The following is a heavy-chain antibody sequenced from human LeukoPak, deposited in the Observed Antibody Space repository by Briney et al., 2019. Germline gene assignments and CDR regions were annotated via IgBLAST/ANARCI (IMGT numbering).Heavy chain of an antibody. J-gene: IGHJ4*02. V-gene: IGHV3-7*01. CDR1: GVTFSSYW. CDR2: IKQDRSEQ. CDR3: ASVGY. Sequence: GASLILSCAASGVTFSSYWMSWVRQAPGKGLEWLANIKQDRSEQYYVDSVEGRFTLSRDNAKKSLHLEMNSLRAEDTAVYYCASVGYWGEGTVVTVSS.